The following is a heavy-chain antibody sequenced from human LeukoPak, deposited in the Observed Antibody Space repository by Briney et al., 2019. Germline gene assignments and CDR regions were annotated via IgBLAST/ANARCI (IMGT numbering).Heavy chain of an antibody. J-gene: IGHJ4*02. CDR1: GGTFSSYA. V-gene: IGHV1-69*13. D-gene: IGHD6-19*01. CDR3: AREGGASGWWDFDY. CDR2: IIPIFGTA. Sequence: GASVKVSCKASGGTFSSYAISWVRQAPGQGLEWMGGIIPIFGTANYAQKFQGRVTITADESTSTAYMELSSLRSEDTAVYYCAREGGASGWWDFDYWGQGTLVTVSS.